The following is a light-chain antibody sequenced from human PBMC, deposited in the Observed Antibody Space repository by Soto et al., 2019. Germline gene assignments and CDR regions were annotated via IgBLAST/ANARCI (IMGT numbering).Light chain of an antibody. J-gene: IGKJ1*01. V-gene: IGKV1-39*01. CDR2: AAS. CDR1: QTIKIY. Sequence: DIQMTQSPSSLSASVGDRVTITCRASQTIKIYLNWYQQKPGKAPNLLIYAASSLQSGVPSRFSGSGSGTDFTLTISSRQPEDFSTYYCQQSYSFPRTFGHGTKVEIK. CDR3: QQSYSFPRT.